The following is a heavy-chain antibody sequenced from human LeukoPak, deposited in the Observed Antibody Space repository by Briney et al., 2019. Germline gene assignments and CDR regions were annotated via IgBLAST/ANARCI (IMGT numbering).Heavy chain of an antibody. Sequence: SETLSLTCTVSGGSISTSSYYWGWIRQPPGKGLEWIGNMYYSGTTYYDPSLKSRVTMSVDTSKNQFSLRLTSVTAADTAVYYCARDQKGFWFDPWGQGTLVTVSS. CDR2: MYYSGTT. V-gene: IGHV4-39*07. CDR3: ARDQKGFWFDP. J-gene: IGHJ5*02. CDR1: GGSISTSSYY.